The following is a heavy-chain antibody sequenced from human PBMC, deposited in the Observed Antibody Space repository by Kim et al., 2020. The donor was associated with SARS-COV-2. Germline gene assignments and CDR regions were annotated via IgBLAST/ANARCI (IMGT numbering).Heavy chain of an antibody. J-gene: IGHJ5*02. CDR2: LYPGYSYT. Sequence: GESLKISCNVSGYSFTSYWIGWVRQMPGKGLEWMGILYPGYSYTRYRPSFPVQIPLSAAPSLRPAYLPFRRLQASDPALYYCARHVETVAGRGGWFDPLGQGTLVTVSS. D-gene: IGHD6-19*01. CDR1: GYSFTSYW. V-gene: IGHV5-51*01. CDR3: ARHVETVAGRGGWFDP.